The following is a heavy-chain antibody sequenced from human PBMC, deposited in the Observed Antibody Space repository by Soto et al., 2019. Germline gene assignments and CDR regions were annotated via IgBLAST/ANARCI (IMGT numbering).Heavy chain of an antibody. CDR1: GGSLTGYY. Sequence: QVQLQQWGAGLLKPSETLSLTCAVNGGSLTGYYWSWIRQPPGKGLEWIGEIKDGGSTNYSPSLRGRATISSDTANNQFSRKLNSVTAADTAVYYCARGQEGIVATHWDQGALVTVSS. V-gene: IGHV4-34*01. CDR3: ARGQEGIVATH. CDR2: IKDGGST. J-gene: IGHJ4*02. D-gene: IGHD5-12*01.